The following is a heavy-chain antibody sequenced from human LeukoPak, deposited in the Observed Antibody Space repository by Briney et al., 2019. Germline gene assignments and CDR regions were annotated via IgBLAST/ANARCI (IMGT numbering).Heavy chain of an antibody. CDR2: MNPNSGNT. CDR1: GYTFTSYD. J-gene: IGHJ4*02. D-gene: IGHD2-2*01. V-gene: IGHV1-8*01. Sequence: ASVKVSCKASGYTFTSYDINWVRQATGQGLEWMGWMNPNSGNTGYAQKFQGRVTMTGNTSISTAYLELSSLRSEDTALYFCARGGSGYCSSTSCPGGCDYWGQGTLVTVSS. CDR3: ARGGSGYCSSTSCPGGCDY.